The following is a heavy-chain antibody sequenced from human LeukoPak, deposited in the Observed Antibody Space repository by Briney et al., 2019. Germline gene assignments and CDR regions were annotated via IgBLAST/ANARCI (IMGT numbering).Heavy chain of an antibody. Sequence: ASVKVSCKASGYTFTSYDINRVRQATGQGLGWMGWMNPNSGNTGYAQKFQGRVTMTRNTSISTAYMELSSLRSEDTAVYYCARARRVGVPAASNYYYYMDVWGKGTTVTVSS. CDR2: MNPNSGNT. V-gene: IGHV1-8*01. D-gene: IGHD2-2*01. J-gene: IGHJ6*03. CDR3: ARARRVGVPAASNYYYYMDV. CDR1: GYTFTSYD.